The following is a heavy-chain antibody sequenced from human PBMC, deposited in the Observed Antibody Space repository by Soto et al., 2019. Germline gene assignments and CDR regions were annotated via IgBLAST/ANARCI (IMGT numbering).Heavy chain of an antibody. CDR2: IYYSGST. V-gene: IGHV4-59*01. Sequence: ETLSLTCTVSGCSISSYYWSWIRQPPGKGLEWIGYIYYSGSTNYNPSLKSRVTISVDTSKNQFSLKLSSVTAADTAVYYCATRYSGYDWGNYYYYGTDVWGQGTTVTVSS. D-gene: IGHD5-12*01. CDR1: GCSISSYY. CDR3: ATRYSGYDWGNYYYYGTDV. J-gene: IGHJ6*02.